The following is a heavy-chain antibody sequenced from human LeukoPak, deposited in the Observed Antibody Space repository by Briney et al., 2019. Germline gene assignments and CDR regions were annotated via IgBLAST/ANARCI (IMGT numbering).Heavy chain of an antibody. CDR3: ATYDYGDY. J-gene: IGHJ4*02. CDR2: ISWNSGSI. V-gene: IGHV3-48*04. D-gene: IGHD2-2*01. CDR1: GFTFSSYS. Sequence: PGGSLRLSCAASGFTFSSYSMNWVRQAPGKGLEWVSGISWNSGSIGYADSVKGRFTISRDNAKNSLYLQMNSLRAEDTAVYYCATYDYGDYWGQGTLVTVSS.